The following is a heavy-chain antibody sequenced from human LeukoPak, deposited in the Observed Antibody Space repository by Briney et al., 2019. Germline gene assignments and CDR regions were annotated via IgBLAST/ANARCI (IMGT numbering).Heavy chain of an antibody. D-gene: IGHD2-2*01. V-gene: IGHV1-2*04. CDR2: INPNSGGT. Sequence: ASVKVSCKASGYTFTGYYMHWVRQAPGQGLEWMGWINPNSGGTNYAQKFQGWVTMTRDTSISTAYMELSRLRSDDTAVYYCARTPRYCSSTSCYHYYYGMDVWGQGTTVTVSS. CDR1: GYTFTGYY. CDR3: ARTPRYCSSTSCYHYYYGMDV. J-gene: IGHJ6*02.